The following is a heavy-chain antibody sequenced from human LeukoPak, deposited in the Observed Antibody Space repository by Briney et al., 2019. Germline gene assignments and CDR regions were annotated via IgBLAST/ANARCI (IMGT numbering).Heavy chain of an antibody. CDR2: TYHDSKWGN. CDR3: ARRLGWPLFDS. J-gene: IGHJ4*02. CDR1: GDSVSRSRIA. V-gene: IGHV6-1*01. D-gene: IGHD6-19*01. Sequence: SQTLSLTCAISGDSVSRSRIACDWPRQSPSRGLEWLGRTYHDSKWGNEYLVSVKGRITIHPDTSKNQFSLHLNSVTPDDTAVYYCARRLGWPLFDSWGQGTLVTVSS.